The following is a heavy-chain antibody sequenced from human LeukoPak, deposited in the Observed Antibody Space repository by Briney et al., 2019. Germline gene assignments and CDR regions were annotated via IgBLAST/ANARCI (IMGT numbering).Heavy chain of an antibody. D-gene: IGHD5-18*01. CDR2: IYYSGTS. CDR1: GGFICSYY. V-gene: IGHV4-59*01. J-gene: IGHJ4*02. CDR3: AREVTGYFDY. Sequence: SETLSLTCTVSGGFICSYYWSWVRQPPGKGLEWIGYIYYSGTSKYNSSLKRRVTISVDTSKNQFSLKLSSVTAADTAVYYCAREVTGYFDYWGEGALVTVSS.